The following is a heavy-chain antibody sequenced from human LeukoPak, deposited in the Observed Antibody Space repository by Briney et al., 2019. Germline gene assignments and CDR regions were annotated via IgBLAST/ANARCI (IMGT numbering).Heavy chain of an antibody. V-gene: IGHV3-7*01. Sequence: GGSLRLSCAASGFTFSSYWKSWVRQAPGKGLEWVANIKQDGSEKYYVDSVKGRFTISRDNAKNSLYLQMNSLRAEDTAVYYCARERLLNFDYWGQGTLVTVSS. D-gene: IGHD2-15*01. J-gene: IGHJ4*02. CDR2: IKQDGSEK. CDR3: ARERLLNFDY. CDR1: GFTFSSYW.